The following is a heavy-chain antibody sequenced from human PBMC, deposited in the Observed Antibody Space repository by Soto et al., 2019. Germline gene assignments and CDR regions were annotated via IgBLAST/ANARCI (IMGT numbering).Heavy chain of an antibody. V-gene: IGHV4-59*01. J-gene: IGHJ5*02. Sequence: SETLSLTCTVSGGSISSYYWSWIRQPPGKGLEWTGYIYYSGSTNYNPSLKSRVTISVDTSKNQFSLKLSSVTAADTAVYYCAREEYQLLKTRWFDPWGQGTLVTVSS. D-gene: IGHD2-2*01. CDR2: IYYSGST. CDR1: GGSISSYY. CDR3: AREEYQLLKTRWFDP.